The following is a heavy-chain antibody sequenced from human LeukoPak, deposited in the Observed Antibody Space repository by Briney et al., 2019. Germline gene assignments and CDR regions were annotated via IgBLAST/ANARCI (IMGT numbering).Heavy chain of an antibody. CDR3: ARGVVVISSGDY. J-gene: IGHJ4*02. D-gene: IGHD3-22*01. Sequence: SETLSLTCAVSGYSISSGYYWGWIRQPPGKGLEWIGSIYHSRSTYYNPSLKSRVTISVDTSKNQFSLKLSSVTAADTAVYYCARGVVVISSGDYWGQGTLVTVSS. CDR1: GYSISSGYY. V-gene: IGHV4-38-2*01. CDR2: IYHSRST.